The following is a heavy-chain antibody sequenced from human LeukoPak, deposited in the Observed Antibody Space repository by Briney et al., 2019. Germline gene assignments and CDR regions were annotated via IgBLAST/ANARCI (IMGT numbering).Heavy chain of an antibody. D-gene: IGHD4-17*01. Sequence: GGSLRLSCAASGFSFSSYAMHWVRQAPGKGLEWVAGIWGDGSNQYYADSVRGRFTISRDNSKNTLHLQMNSLRAEDTAAYYCVKSGPDFGDLPSEYYFDFWGQGTLVTVSS. CDR2: IWGDGSNQ. CDR3: VKSGPDFGDLPSEYYFDF. CDR1: GFSFSSYA. J-gene: IGHJ4*02. V-gene: IGHV3-33*06.